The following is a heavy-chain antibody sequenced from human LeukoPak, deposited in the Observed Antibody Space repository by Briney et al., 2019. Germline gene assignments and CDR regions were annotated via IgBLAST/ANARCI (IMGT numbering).Heavy chain of an antibody. D-gene: IGHD6-13*01. V-gene: IGHV3-30*02. Sequence: GGSLRLSCAASGFTFSSYGMHWVRQAPGKGLEGVAFIRYDGSNKYYADSVKGRFTISRDNSKNTLYLQMNSLRAEDTAVYYCAKDRIAASAYFDYWGQGTLVTVSS. CDR1: GFTFSSYG. CDR3: AKDRIAASAYFDY. CDR2: IRYDGSNK. J-gene: IGHJ4*02.